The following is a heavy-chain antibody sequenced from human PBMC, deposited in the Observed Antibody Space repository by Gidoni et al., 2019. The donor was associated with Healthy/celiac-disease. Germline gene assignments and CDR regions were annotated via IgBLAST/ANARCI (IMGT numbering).Heavy chain of an antibody. D-gene: IGHD3-3*01. J-gene: IGHJ3*02. V-gene: IGHV1-18*01. Sequence: QVQLVQSGAEVKKHGASVKVSCKASVETFTGYCISWLRQAPGHGLEWMGWLSAYNGNATYAQKLQGRVTMTTDTSTSTAYMELRSLRSDDTAVYYCARGGITIFGVATDAFDIWGQGTMVTVSS. CDR1: VETFTGYC. CDR3: ARGGITIFGVATDAFDI. CDR2: LSAYNGNA.